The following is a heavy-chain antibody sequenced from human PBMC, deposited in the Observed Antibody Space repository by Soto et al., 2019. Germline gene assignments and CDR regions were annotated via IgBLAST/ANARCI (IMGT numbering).Heavy chain of an antibody. CDR1: GFTFSSYA. Sequence: GGSLRLSCAASGFTFSSYAMSWVRQAPGKGLEWVSAISGSGGSTYYADSVKGRFTISRDNSKNTLYLQMNSLRAEDTAVYYCANQDFWSGYCDYWGQGTLVTVSS. D-gene: IGHD3-3*01. J-gene: IGHJ4*02. CDR3: ANQDFWSGYCDY. CDR2: ISGSGGST. V-gene: IGHV3-23*01.